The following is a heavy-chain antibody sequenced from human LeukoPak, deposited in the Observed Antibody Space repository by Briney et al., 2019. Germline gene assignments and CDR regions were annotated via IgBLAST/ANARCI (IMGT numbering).Heavy chain of an antibody. V-gene: IGHV1-2*02. CDR2: INPNSGGT. J-gene: IGHJ4*02. Sequence: ASVKVSCKASGYTFTGYYMHWVRQAPGQGLEWMGWINPNSGGTNYAQKFQGRVTMTRDTSISTAYMELSRLRSDDPAVYYCARDSEMATTLDYWGEGPLVTVSS. D-gene: IGHD5-24*01. CDR3: ARDSEMATTLDY. CDR1: GYTFTGYY.